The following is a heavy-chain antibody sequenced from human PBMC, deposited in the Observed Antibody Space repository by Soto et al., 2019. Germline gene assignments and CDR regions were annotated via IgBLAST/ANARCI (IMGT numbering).Heavy chain of an antibody. Sequence: EVQLVESGGGLGKPGGSLRLSCVGSGLTLSDAWMNWVRQIPGKGPEWVGRIKTKSDGAVTDYAALAKGRFTISRDDSENTVCLQMNSLKTEDTAVYYCAREWFGDFVWGQGTLVTVSS. CDR3: AREWFGDFV. CDR2: IKTKSDGAVT. CDR1: GLTLSDAW. V-gene: IGHV3-15*05. J-gene: IGHJ4*02. D-gene: IGHD3-10*01.